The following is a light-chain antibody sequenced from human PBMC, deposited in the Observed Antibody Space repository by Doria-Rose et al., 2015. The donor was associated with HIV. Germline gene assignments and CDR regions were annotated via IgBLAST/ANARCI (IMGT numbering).Light chain of an antibody. Sequence: TQSPGTLSLSPGERATLSCRASQSFSSTYLAWYQQKPGQAPSLLIYDGSTSATGIPDRFSASGSGTDFTLTINRPEPEDFALYYCHQCGTSWTFGQGTKVEI. CDR1: QSFSSTY. J-gene: IGKJ1*01. CDR3: HQCGTSWT. CDR2: DGS. V-gene: IGKV3-20*01.